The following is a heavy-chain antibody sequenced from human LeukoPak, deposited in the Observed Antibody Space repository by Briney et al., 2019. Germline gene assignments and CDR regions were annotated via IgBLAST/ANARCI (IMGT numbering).Heavy chain of an antibody. CDR1: GFTFGSYA. Sequence: PGGSLRLSCAASGFTFGSYAMYWVRQAPGKGLEWVSGISGSGGSTFYADSVKGRFTISRDNSENTVYLQMNGLRADDTAIYYCTKDPNGDYIGAFDPWGQGTLVTVSS. CDR2: ISGSGGST. J-gene: IGHJ5*02. CDR3: TKDPNGDYIGAFDP. V-gene: IGHV3-23*01. D-gene: IGHD4-17*01.